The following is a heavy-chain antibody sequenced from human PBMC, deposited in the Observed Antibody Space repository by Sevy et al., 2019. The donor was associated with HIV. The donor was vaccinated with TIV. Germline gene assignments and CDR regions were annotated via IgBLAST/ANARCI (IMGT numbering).Heavy chain of an antibody. J-gene: IGHJ3*02. D-gene: IGHD4-17*01. CDR3: VRETAVTTMRAYDI. V-gene: IGHV4-61*01. CDR2: IYYTGTT. Sequence: SETLSLTCTVSGGSVNSPNYYWTWIRQPPGQRLEWIGSIYYTGTTNFIPSLESRLTISIDASKNQFSLNLNSVIAADTAMYYCVRETAVTTMRAYDIWGQGTMVTVSS. CDR1: GGSVNSPNYY.